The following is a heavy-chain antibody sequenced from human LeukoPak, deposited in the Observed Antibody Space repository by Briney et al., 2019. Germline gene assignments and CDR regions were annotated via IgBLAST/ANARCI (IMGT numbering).Heavy chain of an antibody. J-gene: IGHJ6*03. D-gene: IGHD1-14*01. CDR1: GFTFSSYG. CDR3: ARLLSPGVYYYYYYMDV. V-gene: IGHV3-30*02. CDR2: IRYDGNNK. Sequence: GGSLRLSCGASGFTFSSYGMHWVRQAPGKGLEWVAFIRYDGNNKYQPDSVKGRFTISRDNSKNTLYLQMNSLRAEDTAVYYCARLLSPGVYYYYYYMDVWGKGTTVTISS.